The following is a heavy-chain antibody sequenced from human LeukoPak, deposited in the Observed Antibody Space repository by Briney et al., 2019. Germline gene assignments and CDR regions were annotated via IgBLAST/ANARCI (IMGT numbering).Heavy chain of an antibody. J-gene: IGHJ4*02. D-gene: IGHD1-1*01. CDR2: INHIGST. CDR3: ARGPLGTPFDY. V-gene: IGHV4-34*01. Sequence: SETLSLTCAVYGGSFSGYYRSWIRQPPGKGLEWIGEINHIGSTNYNPSLKSRLTISVDTSKNQFSLKLSSVPAADTAVYYCARGPLGTPFDYWGQGTLVTVSS. CDR1: GGSFSGYY.